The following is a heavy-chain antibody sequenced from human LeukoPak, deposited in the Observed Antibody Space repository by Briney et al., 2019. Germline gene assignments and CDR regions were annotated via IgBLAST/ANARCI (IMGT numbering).Heavy chain of an antibody. Sequence: AASVKVSCKASGYTFTSYGISWVRQAPGQGLEWMGWISAYNGNTNYAQKLQGRVTMTTDTSTSTAYMELRSLSSDDTAVYCCAGVNPYYYYMDVWGKGTTVTVSS. CDR2: ISAYNGNT. J-gene: IGHJ6*03. CDR1: GYTFTSYG. CDR3: AGVNPYYYYMDV. V-gene: IGHV1-18*01. D-gene: IGHD1-14*01.